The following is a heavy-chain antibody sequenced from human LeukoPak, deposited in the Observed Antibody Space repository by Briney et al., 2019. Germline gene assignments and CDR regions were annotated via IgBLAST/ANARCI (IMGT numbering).Heavy chain of an antibody. J-gene: IGHJ5*02. CDR3: ARDKLETVSFRWFDP. CDR2: FIPIFGTA. CDR1: GGTFSSYA. D-gene: IGHD4-11*01. V-gene: IGHV1-69*13. Sequence: SVKVSCKASGGTFSSYAISWVRQAPGQGHEWMGGFIPIFGTANYAQKFQGRVTITADESTSTAYMELSSLRSEATAVYYCARDKLETVSFRWFDPWGQGTLVTVSS.